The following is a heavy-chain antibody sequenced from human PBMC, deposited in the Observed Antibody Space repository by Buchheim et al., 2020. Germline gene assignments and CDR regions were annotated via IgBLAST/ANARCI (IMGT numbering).Heavy chain of an antibody. CDR1: GFTFSSYG. CDR3: ARDRGEYSSSLYNWFDP. J-gene: IGHJ5*02. Sequence: QVQLVESGGGVVQPGKSLRLSCAASGFTFSSYGMHWVRQAPGKGLEWVAVIWYDGSNKYYADSVKGRFTISRDNSKNTLSLQMNSLRAEDTAVYYCARDRGEYSSSLYNWFDPWGQGTL. CDR2: IWYDGSNK. V-gene: IGHV3-33*01. D-gene: IGHD6-6*01.